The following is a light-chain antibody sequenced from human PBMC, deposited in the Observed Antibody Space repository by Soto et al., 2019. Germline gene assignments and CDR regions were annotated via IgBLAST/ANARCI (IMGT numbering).Light chain of an antibody. CDR3: TSLTSRHTYV. CDR1: SSDVGGYNY. CDR2: DVS. Sequence: QPVLTQPASVSGSPGQSITISCTGTSSDVGGYNYVSWYQQHPDKAPRLMIYDVSNRPSGVSDRFSGSKSGDTASLTISGLQAEDEADYYCTSLTSRHTYVFGTGTKGTVL. V-gene: IGLV2-14*03. J-gene: IGLJ1*01.